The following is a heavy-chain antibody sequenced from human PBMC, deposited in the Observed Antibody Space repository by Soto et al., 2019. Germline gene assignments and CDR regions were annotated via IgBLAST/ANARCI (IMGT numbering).Heavy chain of an antibody. D-gene: IGHD6-19*01. V-gene: IGHV3-21*01. CDR3: ARSIAVAGPDWFDP. CDR2: ISSSSSYI. J-gene: IGHJ5*02. Sequence: PGGSLRLSCAASGFTFSSYSMNWVRQAPGKGLEWVSSISSSSSYIYYADSVKGRFTISRDNAKNSLYLQMNSLRAEDTAVYYCARSIAVAGPDWFDPWGQGTLVTVSS. CDR1: GFTFSSYS.